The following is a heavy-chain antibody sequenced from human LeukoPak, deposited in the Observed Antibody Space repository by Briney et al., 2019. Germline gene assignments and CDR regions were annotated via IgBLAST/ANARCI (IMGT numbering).Heavy chain of an antibody. CDR1: GFTFSSYG. J-gene: IGHJ6*02. CDR2: ISYDGGNK. CDR3: AKEGAGFQNGMDV. D-gene: IGHD2/OR15-2a*01. V-gene: IGHV3-30*18. Sequence: GRSLRLSCAASGFTFSSYGMHWVRQAPGKELEWVAVISYDGGNKYYADYVKGRFTISRDNSKNTLYLQMNSLRAEDTAVYYCAKEGAGFQNGMDVWGQGTTVTVSS.